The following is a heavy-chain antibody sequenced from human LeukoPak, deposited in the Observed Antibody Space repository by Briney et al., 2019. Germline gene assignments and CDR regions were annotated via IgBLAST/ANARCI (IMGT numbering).Heavy chain of an antibody. J-gene: IGHJ4*02. V-gene: IGHV4-59*08. CDR2: IYYSGSN. D-gene: IGHD5-24*01. CDR1: CGFISGYY. Sequence: SETLSLTCTVSCGFISGYYWSWIRQPPGKGLEWIGYIYYSGSNKYNPSLKSRFTISVDTSKNQFSLKLRSVTAADTAVYYCARGARAGYNLEPFDYWGQGTLVTVSS. CDR3: ARGARAGYNLEPFDY.